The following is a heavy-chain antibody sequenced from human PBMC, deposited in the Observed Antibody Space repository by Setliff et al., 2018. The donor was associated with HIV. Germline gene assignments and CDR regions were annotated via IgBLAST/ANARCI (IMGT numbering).Heavy chain of an antibody. D-gene: IGHD6-13*01. CDR3: AKSTWFGSWYYFDY. Sequence: PGGSLRLSCAVSGFTFSSYTMDWVRQAPGKGLEWVALIYYDGSTEYYADSVKGRFTISRDNSKNTLYLQMNSLRAEDTAVYYCAKSTWFGSWYYFDYWGQGTLVTVSS. V-gene: IGHV3-33*06. CDR2: IYYDGSTE. J-gene: IGHJ4*02. CDR1: GFTFSSYT.